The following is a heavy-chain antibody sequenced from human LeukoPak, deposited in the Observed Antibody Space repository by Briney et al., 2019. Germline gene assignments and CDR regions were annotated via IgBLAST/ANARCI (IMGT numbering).Heavy chain of an antibody. D-gene: IGHD6-19*01. CDR1: GYSISSGYY. J-gene: IGHJ5*02. CDR3: ARVFGWLSKWFDP. Sequence: SETLPLTCTVSGYSISSGYYWGWIRQPPGKGLEWIGSIYHSGSTYYNPSLKSRVSISVDTSKNQFSLKLSSVTAADTAVYYCARVFGWLSKWFDPWGQGTLVTVSS. V-gene: IGHV4-38-2*02. CDR2: IYHSGST.